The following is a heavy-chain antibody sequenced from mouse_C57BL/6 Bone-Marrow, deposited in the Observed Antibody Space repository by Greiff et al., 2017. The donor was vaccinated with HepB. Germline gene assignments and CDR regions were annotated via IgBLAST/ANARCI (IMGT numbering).Heavy chain of an antibody. CDR1: GYSFTGYY. D-gene: IGHD2-3*01. V-gene: IGHV1-42*01. Sequence: VQLQQSGPELVKPGASVKISCKASGYSFTGYYMNWVKQSPEKSLEWIGEINPSTGGTTYNQKFKAKATLTVDKSSSTAYMQLKRLTSEDSAVYYCARLNDCYGKSFAYWGQVTLVTVSA. J-gene: IGHJ3*01. CDR2: INPSTGGT. CDR3: ARLNDCYGKSFAY.